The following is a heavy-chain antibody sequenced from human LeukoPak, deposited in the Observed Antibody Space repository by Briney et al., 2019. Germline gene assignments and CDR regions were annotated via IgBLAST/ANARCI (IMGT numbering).Heavy chain of an antibody. V-gene: IGHV3-53*01. CDR1: GFTVSSNY. CDR3: ARVDRWSAGSTIDY. Sequence: PGGSLRLSCAASGFTVSSNYMNWVRQAPGKGLEWVSVIYSGGSTYYADSVKGRFTISRDNSKNTLYLQMNSLRAEDTAVYYCARVDRWSAGSTIDYRGQGTLVTVSS. D-gene: IGHD1/OR15-1a*01. J-gene: IGHJ4*02. CDR2: IYSGGST.